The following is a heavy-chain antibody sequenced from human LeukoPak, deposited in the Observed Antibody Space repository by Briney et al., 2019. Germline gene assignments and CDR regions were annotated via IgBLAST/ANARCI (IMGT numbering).Heavy chain of an antibody. CDR1: GYTLTELS. Sequence: ASVKVSCKVSGYTLTELSMHWVRQAPGKGLEWMGGFDPEDGETIYAQKFQGRVTMTEDTSTDTAYMELSSLRSEDTAVYYCATDIYYYDSSGISPYWGQGTQVTVSS. D-gene: IGHD3-22*01. J-gene: IGHJ4*02. CDR2: FDPEDGET. V-gene: IGHV1-24*01. CDR3: ATDIYYYDSSGISPY.